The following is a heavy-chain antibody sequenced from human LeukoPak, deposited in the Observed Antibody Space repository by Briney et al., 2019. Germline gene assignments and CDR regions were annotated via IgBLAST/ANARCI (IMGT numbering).Heavy chain of an antibody. CDR2: IIPIFGTA. Sequence: ASVKVSCKASGGTFSSYASSWVRQAPGQGLEWMGGIIPIFGTANYPQKFQGRVTITTDESTRTAYMELSSLRSEDTAVYYCACVSSSARGDYWGQGTLVTVSS. J-gene: IGHJ4*02. D-gene: IGHD6-6*01. V-gene: IGHV1-69*05. CDR1: GGTFSSYA. CDR3: ACVSSSARGDY.